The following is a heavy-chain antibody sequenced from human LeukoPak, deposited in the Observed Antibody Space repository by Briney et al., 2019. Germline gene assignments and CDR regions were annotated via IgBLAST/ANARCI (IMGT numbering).Heavy chain of an antibody. D-gene: IGHD3-10*01. J-gene: IGHJ4*02. V-gene: IGHV1-46*01. CDR3: ARAGLTMDY. Sequence: GASVNVSCKASGYTFTSYYMHWMRQAPGQGLEWMGIINPSGGSTSYAQKFQGRVTMTRDMSTSTVYMELSSLRSEDTAVYYCARAGLTMDYWGQGTLVTVSS. CDR2: INPSGGST. CDR1: GYTFTSYY.